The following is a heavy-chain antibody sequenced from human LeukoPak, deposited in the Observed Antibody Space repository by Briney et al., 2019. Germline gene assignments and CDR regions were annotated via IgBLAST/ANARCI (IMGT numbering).Heavy chain of an antibody. CDR1: GGSISGHY. CDR2: IYTSGST. D-gene: IGHD6-6*01. CDR3: ARHGFGNSSSSGVGWFDP. Sequence: KPSETLSLTCTVSGGSISGHYWSWIRQPPGKGLEWIGYIYTSGSTNYNPSLKSRVTISVDTSKNQFSLKLSSVTAADTAVYYCARHGFGNSSSSGVGWFDPWGQGTLVTVSS. V-gene: IGHV4-4*09. J-gene: IGHJ5*02.